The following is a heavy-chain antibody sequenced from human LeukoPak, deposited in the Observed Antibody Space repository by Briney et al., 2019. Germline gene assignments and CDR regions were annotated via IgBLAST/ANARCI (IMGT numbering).Heavy chain of an antibody. J-gene: IGHJ5*02. CDR3: ARVGAQQLVLPYRSSWFDP. V-gene: IGHV4-39*07. CDR1: GGSISSNSYY. CDR2: IYYSGTT. Sequence: SETLSLTCTVSGGSISSNSYYSGWIRQPPGKELEWVGSIYYSGTTYYNPSLKSRVTISLDTSKNQFSLILSSVTAADTAVYYCARVGAQQLVLPYRSSWFDPWGQGTLVTVSS. D-gene: IGHD6-13*01.